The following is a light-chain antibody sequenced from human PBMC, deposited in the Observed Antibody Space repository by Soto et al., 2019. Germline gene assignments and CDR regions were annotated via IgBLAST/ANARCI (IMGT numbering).Light chain of an antibody. J-gene: IGKJ4*01. Sequence: EIVLTQSPDTLSLSPGERATLSCRASQTVSSIYLAWYQQKPGQAPSLLIFGASNRATGIPDRFSGSGSGTDFALTISRLEPEDFAVYYCQQYGRSLTFGGGTKVEIK. V-gene: IGKV3-20*01. CDR2: GAS. CDR3: QQYGRSLT. CDR1: QTVSSIY.